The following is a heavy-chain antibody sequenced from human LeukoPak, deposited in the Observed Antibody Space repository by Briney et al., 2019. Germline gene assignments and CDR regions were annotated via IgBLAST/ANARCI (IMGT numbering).Heavy chain of an antibody. CDR3: AIYYYDSSCPSRYFDS. D-gene: IGHD3-22*01. CDR1: GFSFSAYA. CDR2: ISASGSGT. V-gene: IGHV3-23*01. J-gene: IGHJ4*02. Sequence: GGSLRLPCAASGFSFSAYAMTWVRQAPGKGLEWVSAISASGSGTYYADSVKGRFTVSRDNSKNTLSLQMNSLRAEDTAIYYCAIYYYDSSCPSRYFDSWGQGALVSVSS.